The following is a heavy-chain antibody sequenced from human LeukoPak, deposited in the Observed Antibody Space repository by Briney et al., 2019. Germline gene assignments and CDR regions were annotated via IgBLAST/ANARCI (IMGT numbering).Heavy chain of an antibody. Sequence: PSETLSLTCTVSGYSISSGYYWGWIRQTPGKGLEWIGYIYHGGRTDYNPSLKSRVTISVDTSKNQFSLKLSSVTAADTAVYYCATPDSSGYYYLYWGQGTLVTVSS. CDR2: IYHGGRT. D-gene: IGHD3-22*01. CDR3: ATPDSSGYYYLY. J-gene: IGHJ4*02. V-gene: IGHV4-38-2*02. CDR1: GYSISSGYY.